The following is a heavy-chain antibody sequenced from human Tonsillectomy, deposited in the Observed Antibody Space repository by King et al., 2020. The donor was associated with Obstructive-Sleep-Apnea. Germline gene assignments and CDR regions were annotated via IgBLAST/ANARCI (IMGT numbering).Heavy chain of an antibody. CDR1: GLRSYTDW. Sequence: VQLVESGAEVKKPGDSLKISCKGSGLRSYTDWIAWVRQMPGRGLEWMGIIFLGNSDTRYSPSFEGQVTFSVDMSINTAYLQWDSLTASDTAMYFCAKTAFAARPMDVWGQGTPVTVSS. CDR3: AKTAFAARPMDV. CDR2: IFLGNSDT. J-gene: IGHJ6*02. D-gene: IGHD6-6*01. V-gene: IGHV5-51*01.